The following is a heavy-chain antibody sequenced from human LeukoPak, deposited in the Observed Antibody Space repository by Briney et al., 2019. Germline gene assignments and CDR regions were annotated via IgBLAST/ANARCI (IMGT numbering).Heavy chain of an antibody. CDR2: ISAYNGNT. V-gene: IGHV1-18*01. D-gene: IGHD3-22*01. Sequence: ASVKVSCKASGYTFTSYGISWVRQAPGQGLEWMGWISAYNGNTNYAQKLQGRVTMTTDTSTSTAYMELRSLRSDDTAVYYCARDLGYYYDSSGYDDYWGQGTLVTVSS. CDR1: GYTFTSYG. CDR3: ARDLGYYYDSSGYDDY. J-gene: IGHJ4*02.